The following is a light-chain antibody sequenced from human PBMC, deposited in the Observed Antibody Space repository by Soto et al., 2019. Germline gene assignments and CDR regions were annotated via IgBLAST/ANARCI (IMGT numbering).Light chain of an antibody. Sequence: IVMTQSPATLSVSPGQRATLSCRASQSISSNLAWYQQRPGQAPRLLIYGASTRATGVPARFSGSGSGTGFVLTISSLHSEDFAIYYCQQYNKWPLFTFGPGTRVDI. J-gene: IGKJ3*01. CDR2: GAS. V-gene: IGKV3-15*01. CDR3: QQYNKWPLFT. CDR1: QSISSN.